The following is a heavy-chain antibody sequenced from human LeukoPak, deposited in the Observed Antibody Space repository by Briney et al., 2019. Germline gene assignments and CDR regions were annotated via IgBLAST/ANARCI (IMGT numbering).Heavy chain of an antibody. CDR1: GFTFSSYA. J-gene: IGHJ4*02. Sequence: PGGSLRLSCAASGFTFSSYAMHWVRQAPGKGLEWVAVISYDGSNKYYADSVKGRFTISRDNSKNTLYLQMNSLRAEDTAVYYCARDLAAMASPGYWGQGTLVTVSS. CDR3: ARDLAAMASPGY. CDR2: ISYDGSNK. V-gene: IGHV3-30-3*01. D-gene: IGHD5-18*01.